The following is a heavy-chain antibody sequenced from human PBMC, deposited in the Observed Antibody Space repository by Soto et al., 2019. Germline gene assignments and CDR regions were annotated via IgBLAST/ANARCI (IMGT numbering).Heavy chain of an antibody. D-gene: IGHD6-13*01. CDR1: GFTFSSYS. J-gene: IGHJ5*02. V-gene: IGHV3-48*02. CDR3: ARVGYSSSWYGWFDP. CDR2: ISSSSSTI. Sequence: GGSLRLSCAASGFTFSSYSMNWVRQAPGKGLEWVSYISSSSSTIYYADSVKGRFTISRDKAKNSLYLQMNSLRDEDTAVYYCARVGYSSSWYGWFDPWGQGTLVTVSS.